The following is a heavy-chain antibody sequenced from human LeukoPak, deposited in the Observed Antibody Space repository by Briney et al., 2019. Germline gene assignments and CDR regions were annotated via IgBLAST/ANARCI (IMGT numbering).Heavy chain of an antibody. CDR1: GGSFSGYY. Sequence: SETLSLTCAFYGGSFSGYYWSWIRQSPGKGLEWIGEINQSGSTNHNPSLKSRVTISVDTSKNQFSLKVSSVTAADTAVYYCARGYGSGFAYWGQGTLVTVSS. D-gene: IGHD3-10*01. J-gene: IGHJ4*02. V-gene: IGHV4-34*01. CDR2: INQSGST. CDR3: ARGYGSGFAY.